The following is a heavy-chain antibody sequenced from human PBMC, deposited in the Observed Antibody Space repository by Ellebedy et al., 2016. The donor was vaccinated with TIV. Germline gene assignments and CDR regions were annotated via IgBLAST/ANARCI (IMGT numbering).Heavy chain of an antibody. CDR3: ARGLVSGRALDY. CDR1: GGSINTYY. J-gene: IGHJ4*02. Sequence: SETLSLTCTVSGGSINTYYWTWIRQPPGKGLEWIGEINHRGSTNYNPSLKSRVSISIDTSKNQFSLRLTSVTAADTATFYCARGLVSGRALDYWGQGTLVTVSS. D-gene: IGHD5-24*01. CDR2: INHRGST. V-gene: IGHV4-34*01.